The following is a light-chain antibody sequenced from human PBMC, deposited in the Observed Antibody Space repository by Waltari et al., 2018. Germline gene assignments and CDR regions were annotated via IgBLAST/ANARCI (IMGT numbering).Light chain of an antibody. CDR3: QQYDISPLT. V-gene: IGKV3-20*01. CDR1: QTVRTTY. Sequence: EIVLTQSPGTLSLSPGERATLSFRASQTVRTTYLAWYQQKPGQAPTPLTYGASSRATGIPDRFSGSGSGTDFSLTISSLEPEDFAVYYCQQYDISPLTFGGGTKVEIK. CDR2: GAS. J-gene: IGKJ4*01.